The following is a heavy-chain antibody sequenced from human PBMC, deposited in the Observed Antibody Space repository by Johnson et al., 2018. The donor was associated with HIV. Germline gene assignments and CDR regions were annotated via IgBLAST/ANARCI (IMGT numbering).Heavy chain of an antibody. CDR1: GFTFSDYY. Sequence: QVQLVESGGGLVKPGGSLRLSCAASGFTFSDYYMSWIRQAPVKGLEWVSYICSSASTIYYADSVKGRFTTPRDNAKNSLYLHMNSLKPEDTAVYYCVKDLVWNSGSYLDAFDVWGQGTKVTVSS. CDR2: ICSSASTI. J-gene: IGHJ3*01. D-gene: IGHD1-26*01. V-gene: IGHV3-11*04. CDR3: VKDLVWNSGSYLDAFDV.